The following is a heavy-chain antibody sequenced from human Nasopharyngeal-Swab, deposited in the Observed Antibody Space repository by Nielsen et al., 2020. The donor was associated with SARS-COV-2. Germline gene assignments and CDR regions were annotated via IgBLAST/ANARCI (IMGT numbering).Heavy chain of an antibody. CDR3: AKPFWSGYYSGDSFDF. V-gene: IGHV3-43*02. Sequence: WIRKPAGQCLEWVSLISGDGDSASYRDSVKGRFTISRENNKNSLYLQMNSLTVEDTALYYCAKPFWSGYYSGDSFDFWGQGTMVTVSS. D-gene: IGHD3-3*01. CDR2: ISGDGDSA. J-gene: IGHJ3*01.